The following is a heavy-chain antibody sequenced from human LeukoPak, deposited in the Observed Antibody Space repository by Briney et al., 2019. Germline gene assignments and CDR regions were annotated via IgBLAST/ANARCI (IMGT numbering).Heavy chain of an antibody. CDR1: GFTFSSYA. V-gene: IGHV3-23*01. D-gene: IGHD6-19*01. J-gene: IGHJ4*02. CDR2: ISGSGGST. CDR3: AKEGYSSGWLLYWYYFDY. Sequence: GGSLRLSCAASGFTFSSYAMSWVRQAPGKGLEWVSAISGSGGSTYYADSVKGRFTISRDNSKNTLYLQMNSLRAEDTAVYYCAKEGYSSGWLLYWYYFDYWGQGTLVTVSS.